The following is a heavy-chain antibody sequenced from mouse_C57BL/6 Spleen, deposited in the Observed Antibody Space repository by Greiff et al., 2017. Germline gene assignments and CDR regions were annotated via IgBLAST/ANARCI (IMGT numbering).Heavy chain of an antibody. CDR2: ISSGGSYT. D-gene: IGHD2-3*01. CDR3: ARSYDGYYGYAMDG. CDR1: GFTFSSYG. V-gene: IGHV5-6*01. Sequence: EVKLVESGGDLVKPGGSLKLSCAASGFTFSSYGMSWVRQTPEKRLEWVASISSGGSYTYYPDSVKGRFTISRDNAKNTQYLQMGSLKSEVTAMCDCARSYDGYYGYAMDGWGQGTSVTVSS. J-gene: IGHJ4*01.